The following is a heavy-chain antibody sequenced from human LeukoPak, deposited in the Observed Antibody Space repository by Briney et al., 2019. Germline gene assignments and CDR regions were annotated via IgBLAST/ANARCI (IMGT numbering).Heavy chain of an antibody. D-gene: IGHD6-13*01. CDR1: GGSISSRSYC. Sequence: IPSETLSLTCTVSGGSISSRSYCWGWIRQPPGKGLEWIGSIYYSGSTYYNPPLKSRVTTSVDTSKNQFSLKLSSVTAADTAVYYCAGGIAAAGTGWFDPWGQGTLVTVSS. J-gene: IGHJ5*02. V-gene: IGHV4-39*01. CDR3: AGGIAAAGTGWFDP. CDR2: IYYSGST.